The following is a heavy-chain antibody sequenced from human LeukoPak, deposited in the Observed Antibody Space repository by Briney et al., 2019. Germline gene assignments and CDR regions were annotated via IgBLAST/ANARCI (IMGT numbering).Heavy chain of an antibody. CDR3: ARDYYDSSGQGYFQH. J-gene: IGHJ1*01. V-gene: IGHV2-70*11. CDR1: GFSLRTGGRC. CDR2: SDWDDDK. D-gene: IGHD3-22*01. Sequence: SGPTLVNPPQTLTLTCTFSGFSLRTGGRCVSWIRQPPGKALEWLSRSDWDDDKYYSTSLKTRLTISKDTSKHQVVLTMTNMDPVDTATHYCARDYYDSSGQGYFQHWGQGTLVTVSP.